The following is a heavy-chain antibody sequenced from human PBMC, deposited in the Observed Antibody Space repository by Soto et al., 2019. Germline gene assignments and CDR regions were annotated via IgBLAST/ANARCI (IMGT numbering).Heavy chain of an antibody. CDR1: GGTFSSFP. D-gene: IGHD3-22*01. CDR2: IIPVLGAP. Sequence: QVQLVQSGTGVKKPGSSVKVSCKTSGGTFSSFPIAWVRQAPGQGLEWVGGIIPVLGAPSYAQTFQGRVTITADESTSAAYLELSSLRSDDTAVYFCARDRHYENHTFYYLKYYFDYWGQGTLVTVSS. CDR3: ARDRHYENHTFYYLKYYFDY. J-gene: IGHJ4*02. V-gene: IGHV1-69*01.